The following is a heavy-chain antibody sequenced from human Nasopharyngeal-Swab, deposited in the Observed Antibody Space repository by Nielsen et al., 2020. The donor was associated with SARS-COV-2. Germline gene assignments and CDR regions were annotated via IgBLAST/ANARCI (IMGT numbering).Heavy chain of an antibody. CDR2: ISYDGSNK. J-gene: IGHJ4*02. Sequence: GGSLRLSCAASGFTFSSYAMHWVRQAPGKGLEWVAVISYDGSNKYYADSVKGRFTISRDNSKNTLYLQMNSLRAEDTAVYYCARGSPPRGYSYGYSYWGQGTLVTVSS. CDR3: ARGSPPRGYSYGYSY. CDR1: GFTFSSYA. D-gene: IGHD5-18*01. V-gene: IGHV3-30-3*01.